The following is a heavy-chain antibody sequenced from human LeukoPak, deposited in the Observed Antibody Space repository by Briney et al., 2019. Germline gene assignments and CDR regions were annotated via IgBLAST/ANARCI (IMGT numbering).Heavy chain of an antibody. D-gene: IGHD3-22*01. CDR1: GFTFDDYG. CDR2: INWNGGST. V-gene: IGHV3-20*04. J-gene: IGHJ4*02. CDR3: ARDPFTSGDYYDSSGYSGY. Sequence: GGSLRLSCAASGFTFDDYGMSWVRHAPGKGLEWVSGINWNGGSTVYADSVKGRFTISRDNAKNSLYLQMNSLRAEDTAVYYCARDPFTSGDYYDSSGYSGYWGQGTLVTVSS.